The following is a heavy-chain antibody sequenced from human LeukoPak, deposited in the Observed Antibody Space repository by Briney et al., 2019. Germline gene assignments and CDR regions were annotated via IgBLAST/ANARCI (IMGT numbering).Heavy chain of an antibody. CDR1: GYTVTSYY. D-gene: IGHD2-2*01. V-gene: IGHV1-46*01. CDR2: VNPSSISA. CDR3: ARVSQHGMDV. J-gene: IGHJ6*02. Sequence: ASVKVSCKASGYTVTSYYMHWVRQAPGQGLEWMGIVNPSSISASYAQKFQGRVTMTRDTSTSTVSMELSSLRSDDTAVYYCARVSQHGMDVGGQGTTVTVSS.